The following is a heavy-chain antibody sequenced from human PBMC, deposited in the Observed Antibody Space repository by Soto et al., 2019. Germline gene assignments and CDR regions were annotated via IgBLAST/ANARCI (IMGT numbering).Heavy chain of an antibody. CDR1: GDSVSSNSAG. CDR2: TYYRSKWYY. CDR3: ARGEQYSGKIFDY. V-gene: IGHV6-1*01. Sequence: SQTLSLTCAITGDSVSSNSAGWSWVRQSPSRGLEWLGRTYYRSKWYYEYAVSVRGRITINPDTSKNQYSLQLNSVTPEDTAVYFCARGEQYSGKIFDYWGQGTLVTVSS. J-gene: IGHJ4*01. D-gene: IGHD1-26*01.